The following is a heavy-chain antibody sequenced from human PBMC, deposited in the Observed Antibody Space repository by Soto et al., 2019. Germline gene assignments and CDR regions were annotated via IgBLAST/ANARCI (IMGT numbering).Heavy chain of an antibody. D-gene: IGHD2-21*02. CDR3: ARGPPIVMGTTIVTRNYYFDY. Sequence: PSETLSLTCTVSGGSIRTGDYYWVWIRQTPGRGLEWIGSVYDTGTTYYTPSLQGRVTMSADTSKNTFFLELRSVTAADTAVYYCARGPPIVMGTTIVTRNYYFDYWGQGTLVTVSS. J-gene: IGHJ4*02. CDR2: VYDTGTT. V-gene: IGHV4-39*02. CDR1: GGSIRTGDYY.